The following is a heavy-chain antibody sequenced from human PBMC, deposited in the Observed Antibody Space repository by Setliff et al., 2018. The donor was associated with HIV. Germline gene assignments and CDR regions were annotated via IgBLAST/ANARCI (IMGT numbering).Heavy chain of an antibody. V-gene: IGHV4-61*02. Sequence: SETLSLTCTVSGGSISSGSYYWSWIRQPAGKELEWIGRIYTSGSTNYNPSLKSRVTISVDTSKNQFSLKLRSVTAADTAVYYCARETYYYDNPQYYYYYMDVWGKGTTVTVSS. CDR3: ARETYYYDNPQYYYYYMDV. CDR2: IYTSGST. CDR1: GGSISSGSYY. D-gene: IGHD3-22*01. J-gene: IGHJ6*03.